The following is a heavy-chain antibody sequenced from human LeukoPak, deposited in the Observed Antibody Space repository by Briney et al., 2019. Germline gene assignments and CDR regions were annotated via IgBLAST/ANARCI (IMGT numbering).Heavy chain of an antibody. CDR1: GFPFSXXX. CDR2: IKQDGSXX. D-gene: IGHD4-11*01. V-gene: IGHV3-7*03. J-gene: IGHJ4*02. Sequence: GGSLRLSCXTSGFPFSXXXXXXXXXAXXXGXEWVXNIKQDGSXXYYVDXVKGRXXXXXXXAKNSLYLQMNSLRAEDTAVYYCARGLQSAYWGQGTLVTVSS. CDR3: ARGLQSAY.